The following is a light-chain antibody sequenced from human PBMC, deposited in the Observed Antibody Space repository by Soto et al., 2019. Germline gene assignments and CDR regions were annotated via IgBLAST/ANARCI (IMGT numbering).Light chain of an antibody. Sequence: QSALTQPAPGSGSPGHSTTISCTRTSSDVGGYNYVSWYQQQAGKAPKLIIHEVSNRPSGVSNRFSGSKSGNTATLTISRLQAEDEADYYCDAYTSSRAYVFGIGTKVTVL. CDR3: DAYTSSRAYV. J-gene: IGLJ1*01. CDR2: EVS. V-gene: IGLV2-14*01. CDR1: SSDVGGYNY.